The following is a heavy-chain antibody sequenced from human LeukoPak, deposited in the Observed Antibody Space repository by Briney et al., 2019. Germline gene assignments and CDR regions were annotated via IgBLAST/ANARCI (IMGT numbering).Heavy chain of an antibody. CDR3: AKGGSVVPAAPNIDY. CDR1: GFTFDDYA. CDR2: ISWNSGSI. J-gene: IGHJ4*02. D-gene: IGHD2-2*01. V-gene: IGHV3-9*01. Sequence: GGFLRLSCAASGFTFDDYAMHWVRQAPGKGLEWVSGISWNSGSIGYADSVKGRFTISRDNAKNSLYLQMNSLRAEDTALYYCAKGGSVVPAAPNIDYWGQGTLVTVSS.